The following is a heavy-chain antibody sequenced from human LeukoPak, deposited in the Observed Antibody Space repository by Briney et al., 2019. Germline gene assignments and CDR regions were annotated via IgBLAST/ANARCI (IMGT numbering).Heavy chain of an antibody. J-gene: IGHJ3*02. D-gene: IGHD4-17*01. CDR1: GGTFSSYT. V-gene: IGHV1-69*04. Sequence: GASVKVSCKASGGTFSSYTISWVRQAPGQGLEWMGRIIPILGIANYAQKFQGRVTITADKSTSTAYMELSSLRSEDTAVYYCARDSSDYGDPQDAFDIWGQGIMVTVSS. CDR3: ARDSSDYGDPQDAFDI. CDR2: IIPILGIA.